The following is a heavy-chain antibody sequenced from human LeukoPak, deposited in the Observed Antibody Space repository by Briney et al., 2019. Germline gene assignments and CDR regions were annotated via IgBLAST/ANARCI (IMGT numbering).Heavy chain of an antibody. CDR3: ATTLSSSWMPVDY. V-gene: IGHV4-34*08. J-gene: IGHJ4*02. D-gene: IGHD6-13*01. CDR2: INHSGST. Sequence: PGGSLRLSCAASGFIFSNAWMSWIRQPPGKGLEWIGEINHSGSTNYNPSLKSRVTISVDTSKNQFSLKLSSVTAADTAVYYCATTLSSSWMPVDYWGQGTLVTVSS. CDR1: GFIFSNAW.